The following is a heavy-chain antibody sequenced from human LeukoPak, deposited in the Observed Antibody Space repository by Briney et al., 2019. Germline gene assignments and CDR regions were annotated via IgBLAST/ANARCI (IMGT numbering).Heavy chain of an antibody. J-gene: IGHJ4*02. Sequence: PSETLSLTCTVSGGSISSSSYYWGWIRQPPGKGLEWIGSIYYSGSTYYNPSLKSRVTISVDTSKNQFSLKLSSVTAADTAVYYCARLQYYDSSGYYRYFDYWGQGTLVTVSS. CDR3: ARLQYYDSSGYYRYFDY. CDR2: IYYSGST. V-gene: IGHV4-39*01. CDR1: GGSISSSSYY. D-gene: IGHD3-22*01.